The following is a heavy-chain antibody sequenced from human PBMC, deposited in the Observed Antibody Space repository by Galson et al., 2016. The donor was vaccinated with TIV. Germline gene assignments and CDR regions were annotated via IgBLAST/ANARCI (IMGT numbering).Heavy chain of an antibody. J-gene: IGHJ4*02. D-gene: IGHD4-17*01. Sequence: PRLSCSASGFSFSDYGLHWVRQAPGRGLEWLAVISYDGSYKYYADSVKGRFTISRDNTKNTVSLQMNSLRPEDTGVYYCAKDPRLYGDYLLAYFDFWGQGDLVTVST. V-gene: IGHV3-30*18. CDR2: ISYDGSYK. CDR1: GFSFSDYG. CDR3: AKDPRLYGDYLLAYFDF.